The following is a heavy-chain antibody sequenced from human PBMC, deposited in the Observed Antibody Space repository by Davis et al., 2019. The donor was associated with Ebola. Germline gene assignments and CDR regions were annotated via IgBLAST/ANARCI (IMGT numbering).Heavy chain of an antibody. Sequence: PSETLSLTCTVSGGSVSSGSYYWNWIRQPPGRGLEWIGYIYYSGRTNYNPSLKSRVTISVDTSKNQFSLELSSVTAADTAVYYCASVDYADHEFDNWGQGTLVTVSS. CDR1: GGSVSSGSYY. D-gene: IGHD4/OR15-4a*01. J-gene: IGHJ4*02. CDR3: ASVDYADHEFDN. CDR2: IYYSGRT. V-gene: IGHV4-61*01.